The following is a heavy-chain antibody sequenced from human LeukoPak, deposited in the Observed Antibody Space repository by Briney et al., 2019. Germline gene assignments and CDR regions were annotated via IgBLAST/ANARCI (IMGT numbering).Heavy chain of an antibody. Sequence: PGGSLRLSCAASGFTVSSSYMSWDRQAPGKGLEWVSTMYSGGSTYYGDSVKGRFTISRDSSKSTLYLQMNTLRVEDSAVYFCARDTTMVDWGQGTLVTVSS. J-gene: IGHJ4*02. CDR2: MYSGGST. D-gene: IGHD3-10*01. V-gene: IGHV3-53*01. CDR3: ARDTTMVD. CDR1: GFTVSSSY.